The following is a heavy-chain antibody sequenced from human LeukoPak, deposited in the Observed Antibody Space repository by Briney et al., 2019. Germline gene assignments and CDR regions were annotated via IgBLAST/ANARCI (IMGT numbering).Heavy chain of an antibody. V-gene: IGHV3-11*04. Sequence: GGSLRLSCAASGFTFSDYYMSWIRQAPGKGLEWVAYIAGSDSTIYYADSVRGRFTISRDNAKKSLYLQMNSLRAEDTALYYCTTLGYHLDSWGQGTLVTVSS. D-gene: IGHD3-22*01. J-gene: IGHJ4*02. CDR3: TTLGYHLDS. CDR1: GFTFSDYY. CDR2: IAGSDSTI.